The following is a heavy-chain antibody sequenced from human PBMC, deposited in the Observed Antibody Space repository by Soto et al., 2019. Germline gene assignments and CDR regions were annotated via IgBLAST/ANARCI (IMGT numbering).Heavy chain of an antibody. V-gene: IGHV3-23*01. Sequence: EVQLLESGGGLVKPGGSLRVSCVASGLIFRNYGMSWVRQAPGKGLEWVSAISASGGSTYYADSVKGRFTISRDNSKNTVYLQMNSLRAEDTASYYCASYFYESSGYHHYFDYWGQGTLVTVSS. CDR3: ASYFYESSGYHHYFDY. J-gene: IGHJ4*02. D-gene: IGHD3-22*01. CDR2: ISASGGST. CDR1: GLIFRNYG.